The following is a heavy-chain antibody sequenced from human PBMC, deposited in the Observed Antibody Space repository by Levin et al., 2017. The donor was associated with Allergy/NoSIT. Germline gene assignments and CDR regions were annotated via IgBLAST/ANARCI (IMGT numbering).Heavy chain of an antibody. V-gene: IGHV3-23*01. CDR1: GFTFRSYA. J-gene: IGHJ4*02. CDR3: VKEDGDGTREYFDN. CDR2: ISGGGGGT. D-gene: IGHD4-17*01. Sequence: GGSLRLSCAASGFTFRSYAMSWVRQAPGKGLEWVSAISGGGGGTYYADSVKGRFTISRDNSRNTLYLQMNSLRAEDTAVYYCVKEDGDGTREYFDNWGQGTLVTVSS.